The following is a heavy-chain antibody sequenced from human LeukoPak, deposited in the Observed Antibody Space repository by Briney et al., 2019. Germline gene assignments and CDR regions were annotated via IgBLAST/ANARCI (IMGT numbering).Heavy chain of an antibody. CDR2: IKQDGSEK. CDR3: ARGYGAFGY. Sequence: GGSLRLSCAASGLTFSSYWMSWVRQAPGKGLEWVANIKQDGSEKYYVDSVKGRFTISRDNDENSLYLQMNSLRAEDTAVYYCARGYGAFGYWGQGTLVAVSS. V-gene: IGHV3-7*04. CDR1: GLTFSSYW. D-gene: IGHD4-17*01. J-gene: IGHJ4*02.